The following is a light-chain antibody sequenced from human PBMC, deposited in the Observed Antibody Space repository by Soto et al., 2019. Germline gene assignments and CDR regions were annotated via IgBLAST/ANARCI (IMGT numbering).Light chain of an antibody. CDR3: QQYGSSPIT. Sequence: VLTQSPGTLSLSPGEGATLSCRASQSVRSTYLVWYQQPPGQAHRLLIYGASNRATGIPDRFSGGGSGTDFTINISRLEPEDFAVDECQQYGSSPITFDQGTRLEIK. V-gene: IGKV3-20*01. CDR2: GAS. CDR1: QSVRSTY. J-gene: IGKJ5*01.